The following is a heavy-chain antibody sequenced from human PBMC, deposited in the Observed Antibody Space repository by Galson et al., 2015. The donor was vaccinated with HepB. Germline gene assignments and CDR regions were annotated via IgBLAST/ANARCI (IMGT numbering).Heavy chain of an antibody. V-gene: IGHV1-3*01. Sequence: SVKVSCKASGDTFINSAIYWVRQAPGQRPEWMGWINGGNGYTEYSQKFQGSVTITRDTSANTVYMKLSSLRSEDTAVYYCARWSASGASHDALDVWGQGTTVTVSS. J-gene: IGHJ3*01. D-gene: IGHD1-26*01. CDR1: GDTFINSA. CDR2: INGGNGYT. CDR3: ARWSASGASHDALDV.